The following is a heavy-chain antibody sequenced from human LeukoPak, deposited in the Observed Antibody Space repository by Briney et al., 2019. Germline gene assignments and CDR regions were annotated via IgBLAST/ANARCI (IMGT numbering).Heavy chain of an antibody. CDR1: GGSIGSGGYY. D-gene: IGHD6-13*01. Sequence: SETLSLTCTVSGGSIGSGGYYWSWIRQHPGKGLEWIGYIHYSGSTDYNSSLKSRVTISVDTSKNHFSLKLSSVTAADTAVYYCARGIGSSSWLAYWGQGTLVTVST. CDR3: ARGIGSSSWLAY. V-gene: IGHV4-31*03. CDR2: IHYSGST. J-gene: IGHJ4*02.